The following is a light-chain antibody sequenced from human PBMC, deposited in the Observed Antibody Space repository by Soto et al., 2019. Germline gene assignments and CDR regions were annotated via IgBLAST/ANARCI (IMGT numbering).Light chain of an antibody. CDR3: QHYDSWPLT. V-gene: IGKV3-15*01. Sequence: ESVLTQSPAPLSESPGETATLSCRASQSVSSNLAWYQQKPGQAPRLLIYAASTRATGIPARFSGSGSGTEFTLTINNLQSEDFAVYYCQHYDSWPLTFGPGTKVDIK. CDR2: AAS. CDR1: QSVSSN. J-gene: IGKJ3*01.